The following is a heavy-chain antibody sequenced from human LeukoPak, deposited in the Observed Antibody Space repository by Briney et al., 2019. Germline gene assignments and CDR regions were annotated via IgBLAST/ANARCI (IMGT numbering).Heavy chain of an antibody. Sequence: ASVKVSCKASRYTFTSYDINCVREAAGQGLEWMGWMNPNTGRTGFAQKFQGRLTLTRDTSISTAYMELSSLTSEDTAVYYCARLSQTPDYYSNGGYYYLGYWGQGTPVTVSS. CDR1: RYTFTSYD. CDR2: MNPNTGRT. J-gene: IGHJ4*02. CDR3: ARLSQTPDYYSNGGYYYLGY. D-gene: IGHD3-22*01. V-gene: IGHV1-8*01.